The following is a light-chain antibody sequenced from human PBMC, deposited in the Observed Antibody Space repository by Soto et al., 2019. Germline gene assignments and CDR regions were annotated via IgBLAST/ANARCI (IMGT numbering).Light chain of an antibody. Sequence: EIGLTQSPATLSLSPGDRAALSCKASQSVSSYLAWYQQKPGQAPRLLIYDASNRATGIPARFSGSGSGTDFTLTISSLEPEDFAVYYCQQRSNWLTWTFGQGTKV. CDR2: DAS. CDR1: QSVSSY. CDR3: QQRSNWLTWT. V-gene: IGKV3-11*01. J-gene: IGKJ1*01.